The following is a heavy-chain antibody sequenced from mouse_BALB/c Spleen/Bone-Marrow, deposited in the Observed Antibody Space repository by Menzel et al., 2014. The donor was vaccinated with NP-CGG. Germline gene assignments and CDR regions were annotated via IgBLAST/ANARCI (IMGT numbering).Heavy chain of an antibody. V-gene: IGHV1-4*01. CDR2: INPSSDYT. D-gene: IGHD1-1*02. CDR1: GYTFTTYT. J-gene: IGHJ2*01. Sequence: VQLQQSGPELARPGASVKMSCKVSGYTFTTYTIHWVKQRPGQGLEWIGYINPSSDYTHYNQKFKDKATLTADKSSSTAYMQRSSLTAEDAAVYYGARPYYYGYDYWGQGTTLTVSS. CDR3: ARPYYYGYDY.